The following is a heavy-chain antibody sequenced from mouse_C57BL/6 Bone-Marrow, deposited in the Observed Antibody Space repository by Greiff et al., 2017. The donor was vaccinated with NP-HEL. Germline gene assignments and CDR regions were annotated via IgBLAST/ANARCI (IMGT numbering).Heavy chain of an antibody. V-gene: IGHV5-4*01. CDR1: GFTFTSYS. D-gene: IGHD2-4*01. J-gene: IGHJ3*01. CDR3: ARDYDYDEGPWFAY. CDR2: ISHGGSYT. Sequence: EVKLLESGGGLVKPGGSLKLSCAASGFTFTSYSMSWVRQPPEKRLEWVATISHGGSYTYYPDNVQGRFTNARDNAKNNLYLQMRHLKSEDTAMYYCARDYDYDEGPWFAYWGKGTLVTVSA.